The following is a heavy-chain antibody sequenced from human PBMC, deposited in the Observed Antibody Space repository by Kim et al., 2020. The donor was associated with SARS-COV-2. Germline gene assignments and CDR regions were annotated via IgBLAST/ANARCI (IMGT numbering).Heavy chain of an antibody. J-gene: IGHJ4*02. V-gene: IGHV1-3*01. CDR3: ARIGLVKGLFDY. Sequence: ASVKVSCKASGYTFTNYVMHWVRQAPGQRLECMGWINAGNGNTKHSQKFQGRVTITRDTSASTAYMELSSLRSEDTAVYYCARIGLVKGLFDYWGQGTLVTVSS. CDR2: INAGNGNT. CDR1: GYTFTNYV. D-gene: IGHD2-2*01.